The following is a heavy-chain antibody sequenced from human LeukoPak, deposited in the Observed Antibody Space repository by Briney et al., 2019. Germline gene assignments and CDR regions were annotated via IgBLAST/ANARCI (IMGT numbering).Heavy chain of an antibody. V-gene: IGHV3-30-3*01. CDR1: GFTFSSYA. D-gene: IGHD6-13*01. J-gene: IGHJ4*02. Sequence: SGGSLRLSCAAPGFTFSSYAMHWVRQAPGKGLEWVAVISYDGSNKYYADSVKGRFTISRDNSKNTLYLQMNSLRAEDTAVYYCARDNDGAAAGSFDYWGQGTLVTVSS. CDR3: ARDNDGAAAGSFDY. CDR2: ISYDGSNK.